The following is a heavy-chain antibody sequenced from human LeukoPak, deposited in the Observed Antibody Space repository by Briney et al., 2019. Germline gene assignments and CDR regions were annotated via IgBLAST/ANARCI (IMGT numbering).Heavy chain of an antibody. Sequence: SETLSLTCTVSGVSISSYYWTWIRQPPGKGLDWIGYIYYSGSTNYNPSLNSRVTISVDTSKNQFSLKLSSVTAADTAVYYCARFGSLREPIHDYWGQGTLVTVSS. CDR3: ARFGSLREPIHDY. CDR1: GVSISSYY. CDR2: IYYSGST. J-gene: IGHJ4*02. V-gene: IGHV4-59*01. D-gene: IGHD3-16*01.